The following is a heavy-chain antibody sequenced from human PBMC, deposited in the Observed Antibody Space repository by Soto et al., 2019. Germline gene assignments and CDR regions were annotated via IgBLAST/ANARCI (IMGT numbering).Heavy chain of an antibody. D-gene: IGHD6-13*01. Sequence: GGSLRLSCAASGFTFSSYSMNWVRQAPGKGLEWVSYISSSSSTIYYADSVKGRFTISRDNAKNSLYLQMNSLRAEDTAVYYCARGPSVGSSWDNYFDYWGQGTLVTVSS. V-gene: IGHV3-48*01. J-gene: IGHJ4*02. CDR3: ARGPSVGSSWDNYFDY. CDR2: ISSSSSTI. CDR1: GFTFSSYS.